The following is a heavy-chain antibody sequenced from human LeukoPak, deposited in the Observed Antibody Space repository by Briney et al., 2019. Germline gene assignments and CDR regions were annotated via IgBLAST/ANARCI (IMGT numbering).Heavy chain of an antibody. CDR2: IYHSGST. CDR1: GGSISSGSYY. D-gene: IGHD3-22*01. V-gene: IGHV4-39*07. Sequence: SETLSLTCTVSGGSISSGSYYWGWIRQPPGKGLEWIGSIYHSGSTYYNPSLKSRVTISVDTSKNQFSLKLSSVTAADTAVYYCARMNYDSSGYPNYFDYWGQGTLVTVSS. J-gene: IGHJ4*02. CDR3: ARMNYDSSGYPNYFDY.